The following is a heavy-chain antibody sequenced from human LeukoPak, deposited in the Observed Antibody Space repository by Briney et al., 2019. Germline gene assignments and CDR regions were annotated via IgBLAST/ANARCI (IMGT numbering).Heavy chain of an antibody. V-gene: IGHV1-69*13. CDR2: IIPIFGTA. D-gene: IGHD3-22*01. J-gene: IGHJ4*02. Sequence: ASVKVSCKASGGTFSSYAISWVRQAPGQGLEWMGGIIPIFGTANYAQKFQGRVTITADESTSTAYMELSSLRAEDTAVYYCARRAGDYSHPYDYWGQGTLVTVSS. CDR3: ARRAGDYSHPYDY. CDR1: GGTFSSYA.